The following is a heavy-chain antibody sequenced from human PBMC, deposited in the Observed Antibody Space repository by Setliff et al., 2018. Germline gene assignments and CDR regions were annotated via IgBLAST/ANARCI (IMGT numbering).Heavy chain of an antibody. Sequence: ASVKVSCKASGFTFTIYGVNWVRQAPGQGLEWMGWISAFNGYTQYSQEFKGRITVTTDTSTSTAYMELGSLTSDDTAVYYCLRDRPYSNSPEDAFDIWGQGTTVTVSS. CDR1: GFTFTIYG. J-gene: IGHJ3*02. CDR3: LRDRPYSNSPEDAFDI. D-gene: IGHD6-6*01. V-gene: IGHV1-18*01. CDR2: ISAFNGYT.